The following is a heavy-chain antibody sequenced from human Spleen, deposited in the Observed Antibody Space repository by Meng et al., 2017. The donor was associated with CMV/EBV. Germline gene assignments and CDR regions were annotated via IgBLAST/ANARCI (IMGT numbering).Heavy chain of an antibody. J-gene: IGHJ4*02. CDR3: ARFYSGITYDFWSGYYTYFDY. D-gene: IGHD3-3*01. Sequence: ASVKVSCKASGYTFTSYGISWVRQAPGQGLEWMGWISAYNGNTNYAQKLQGRVTMTTDTSTSTAYMELRSLRSDDTAVYYCARFYSGITYDFWSGYYTYFDYWGQGTLVTAS. CDR2: ISAYNGNT. V-gene: IGHV1-18*01. CDR1: GYTFTSYG.